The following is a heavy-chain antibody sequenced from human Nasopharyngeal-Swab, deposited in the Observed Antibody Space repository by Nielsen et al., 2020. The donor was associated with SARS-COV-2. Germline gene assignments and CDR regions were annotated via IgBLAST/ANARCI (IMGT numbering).Heavy chain of an antibody. Sequence: GGSLRLSCAASGFTFTSYAFHWVRQAPGKGLEWVTVISYDGSNKYYADSVKGRFTISRDNSKNSLYLQMNSLRTEDTALYYCAKDIGSAAAGYDYWGQGTLVTVSS. D-gene: IGHD6-13*01. CDR3: AKDIGSAAAGYDY. J-gene: IGHJ4*02. CDR1: GFTFTSYA. V-gene: IGHV3-30*04. CDR2: ISYDGSNK.